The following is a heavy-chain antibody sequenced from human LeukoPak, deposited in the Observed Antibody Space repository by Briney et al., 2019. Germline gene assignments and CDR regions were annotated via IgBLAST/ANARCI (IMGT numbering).Heavy chain of an antibody. V-gene: IGHV3-74*01. CDR2: TNSDGRST. CDR1: GFTFSSHW. CDR3: ARTVAGYFDY. D-gene: IGHD6-19*01. J-gene: IGHJ4*02. Sequence: GGSLRLSCAASGFTFSSHWMHWVRQAPGKGLVWVTRTNSDGRSTSYADSVKGRFTISRDNAKNTLYLQVNSLRAEDTAVYYCARTVAGYFDYWGQGTLVTVSS.